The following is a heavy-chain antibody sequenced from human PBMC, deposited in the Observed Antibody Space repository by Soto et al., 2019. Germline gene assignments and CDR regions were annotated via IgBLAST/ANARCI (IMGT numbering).Heavy chain of an antibody. J-gene: IGHJ4*02. Sequence: ASVKVSCKASGYTFTSYAMHWVRQAPGQRLEWMGWINAGNGNTKYSQKFQGRVTITRDTSASTAYMELSSLRSEDTAVYYCARVGSGGVYYYGSSGYYYDYWGQGTLVTVSS. CDR2: INAGNGNT. CDR3: ARVGSGGVYYYGSSGYYYDY. V-gene: IGHV1-3*01. D-gene: IGHD3-22*01. CDR1: GYTFTSYA.